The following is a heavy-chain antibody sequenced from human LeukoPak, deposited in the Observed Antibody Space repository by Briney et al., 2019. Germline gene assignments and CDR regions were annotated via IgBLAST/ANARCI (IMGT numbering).Heavy chain of an antibody. CDR1: GDSVSSKSAS. V-gene: IGHV6-1*01. CDR3: ARAGGTFDN. CDR2: SYYRSKWYF. Sequence: SQTLSLTCAISGDSVSSKSASWNWIRQSPWRGLEWLGSSYYRSKWYFEYAVSVKSRISINPDTSQNQFSLQLSSLTIEDTAVYYCARAGGTFDNWGQGTLVTVSS. D-gene: IGHD1-1*01. J-gene: IGHJ4*02.